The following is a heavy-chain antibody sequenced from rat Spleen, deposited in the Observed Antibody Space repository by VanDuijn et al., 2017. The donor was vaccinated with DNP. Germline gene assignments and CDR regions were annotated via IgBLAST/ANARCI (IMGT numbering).Heavy chain of an antibody. CDR3: ATELDYYSGDYFDC. CDR1: GFTFSDYA. Sequence: EVQLVESGGGLVQPGNSLKLSCAASGFTFSDYAMAWVRQSPKKGLEWVATIIYDGSSTYYRDSVKGRFTISRDNAKSTLYLQMDSLRSEDTATYYCATELDYYSGDYFDCWGQGVMVTVSS. J-gene: IGHJ2*01. D-gene: IGHD1-1*01. V-gene: IGHV5S10*01. CDR2: IIYDGSST.